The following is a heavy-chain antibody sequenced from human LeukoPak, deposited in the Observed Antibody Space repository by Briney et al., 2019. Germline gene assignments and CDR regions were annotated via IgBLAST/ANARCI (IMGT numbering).Heavy chain of an antibody. CDR2: INSDGSST. CDR1: GFTFSSYW. D-gene: IGHD4-17*01. J-gene: IGHJ4*02. CDR3: ARENDYGDYVCDY. Sequence: PGGSLRLSCAASGFTFSSYWMTWVRQAPGKGLVWVSRINSDGSSTSYADSVKGRFTISRDNAKNTLYLQMNSLRAEDTAVYYCARENDYGDYVCDYWGQGTLVTVSS. V-gene: IGHV3-74*01.